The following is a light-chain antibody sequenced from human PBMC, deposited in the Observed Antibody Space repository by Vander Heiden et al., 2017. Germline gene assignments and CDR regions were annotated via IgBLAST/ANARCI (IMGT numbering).Light chain of an antibody. CDR1: QSVGKNY. CDR2: DAS. CDR3: QQDANSPRT. V-gene: IGKV3-20*01. Sequence: EIELTQSPGTLSLSPGERATLSCRASQSVGKNYLAWYQQKPGQAPRLFIYDASNRATGIPDRFTGSGSGTDFTLTISRLEPEDFAVYYCQQDANSPRTFGQGTKVEIK. J-gene: IGKJ1*01.